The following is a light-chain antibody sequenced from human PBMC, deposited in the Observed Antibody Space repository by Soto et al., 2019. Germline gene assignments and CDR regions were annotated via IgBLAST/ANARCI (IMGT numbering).Light chain of an antibody. V-gene: IGLV2-14*01. CDR3: SSYTTTSTVV. CDR2: EVT. J-gene: IGLJ2*01. CDR1: SSDIGGHNY. Sequence: ALTQPASVSGSPGQSIPVSCTGTSSDIGGHNYVSWSQQHPGKVPKLIIYEVTNRPSGVSNRFSGSKSGNTASLTVSGLQAEDEADYYCSSYTTTSTVVFGGGTKLTVL.